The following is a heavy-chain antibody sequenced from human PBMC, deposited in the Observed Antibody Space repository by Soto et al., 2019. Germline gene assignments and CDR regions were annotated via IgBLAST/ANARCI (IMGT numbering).Heavy chain of an antibody. V-gene: IGHV6-1*01. D-gene: IGHD3-16*01. J-gene: IGHJ6*03. CDR3: ARDLNVDGDYYYYMDV. Sequence: QSPTLSLTCAISGDSVSSNSAAWTWIRQSPSRGLEWLGRTYYRSKWYNDYAVSVKSRITINPDTSKNQFSLQLNSVTPEDTAMYYCARDLNVDGDYYYYMDVWGKGTTVTVSS. CDR2: TYYRSKWYN. CDR1: GDSVSSNSAA.